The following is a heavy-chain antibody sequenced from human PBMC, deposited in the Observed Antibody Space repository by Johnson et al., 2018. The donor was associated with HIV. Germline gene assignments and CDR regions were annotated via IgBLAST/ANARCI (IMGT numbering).Heavy chain of an antibody. CDR3: ARVLIVVVVGAEIDAFDI. Sequence: VQLVESGGGVVQPGRSLRLSCAASGFTFSSYGMHWVRQVQGKGLEWVAGIDWDGGSTDYADSVKGRFTISRDNAKNSLYLQMNSLRAEDTAFYYCARVLIVVVVGAEIDAFDIWGQGTMVTVSS. D-gene: IGHD2-15*01. V-gene: IGHV3-20*04. J-gene: IGHJ3*02. CDR2: IDWDGGST. CDR1: GFTFSSYG.